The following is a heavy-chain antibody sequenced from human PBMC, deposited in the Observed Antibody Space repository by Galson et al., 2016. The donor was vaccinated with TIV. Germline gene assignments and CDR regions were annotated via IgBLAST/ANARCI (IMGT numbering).Heavy chain of an antibody. CDR3: ARDYAG. V-gene: IGHV3-7*03. J-gene: IGHJ4*02. CDR2: IKQDGSEK. Sequence: SLRLSCAASGFTFGSYWMSWVRQAPGKGLEWVANIKQDGSEKYYVDSVKGRFTISGDNAKNSLYLQMNSLRAEDTAVYYCARDYAGWGQGTLVTVSS. D-gene: IGHD3-16*01. CDR1: GFTFGSYW.